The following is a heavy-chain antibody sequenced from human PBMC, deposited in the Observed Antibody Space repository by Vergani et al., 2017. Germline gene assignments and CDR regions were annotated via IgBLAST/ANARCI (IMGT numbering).Heavy chain of an antibody. CDR1: GGSVSSGSYY. CDR2: IYYSGST. V-gene: IGHV4-61*01. CDR3: ARGHGPRAGNAFDI. D-gene: IGHD6-13*01. Sequence: QVQLQQWGAGLLKPSETLSLTCTVSGGSVSSGSYYWSWIRQPPGKGLEWIGYIYYSGSTNYNPSLKSRVTISVDTSKNQFSLKLSSVTAADTAVYYCARGHGPRAGNAFDIWGQGTMVTVSS. J-gene: IGHJ3*02.